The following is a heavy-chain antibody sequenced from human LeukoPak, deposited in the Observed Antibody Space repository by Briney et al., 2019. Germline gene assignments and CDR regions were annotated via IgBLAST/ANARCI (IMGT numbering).Heavy chain of an antibody. J-gene: IGHJ4*02. Sequence: PSETLSLTCTVSGGSISSYYWSWIRQPPGKGLGWIGYIYYSGSTNYNPSLKSRVTISVDTSKNQFSLKLSSVTAADTAVYYCARRLSGSYFVAFDYWGQGTLVTVSS. D-gene: IGHD1-26*01. CDR2: IYYSGST. V-gene: IGHV4-59*08. CDR1: GGSISSYY. CDR3: ARRLSGSYFVAFDY.